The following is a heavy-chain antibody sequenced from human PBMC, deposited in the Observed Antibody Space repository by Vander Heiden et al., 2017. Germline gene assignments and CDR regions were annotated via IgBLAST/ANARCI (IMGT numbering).Heavy chain of an antibody. Sequence: EVQLVESGGGLVQPGRYLRLSCSASGFTLGGYVMHWGRQAAGKGLEGVSGITWNSGSIAYADSGNGRLTISRDNAKNSLYLQMTSLRVEDTAVYYCAKEMRGNSYYGMDVWGQGTTVTVSS. CDR3: AKEMRGNSYYGMDV. CDR1: GFTLGGYV. D-gene: IGHD1-1*01. CDR2: ITWNSGSI. J-gene: IGHJ6*02. V-gene: IGHV3-9*01.